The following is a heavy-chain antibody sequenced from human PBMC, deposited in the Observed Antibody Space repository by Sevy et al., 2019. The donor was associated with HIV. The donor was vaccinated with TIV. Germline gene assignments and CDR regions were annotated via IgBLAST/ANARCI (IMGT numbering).Heavy chain of an antibody. CDR3: VRDDRDGYFDY. CDR2: INPDSGGP. CDR1: GYTFTGYY. V-gene: IGHV1-2*02. Sequence: ASVKVSCKASGYTFTGYYMHWVRQAPGQGLEGMGWINPDSGGPNYAPKFQGRVTLTRETSISTAYMELSRLKSDDTAVYYCVRDDRDGYFDYWGQGTLVTVSS. J-gene: IGHJ4*02.